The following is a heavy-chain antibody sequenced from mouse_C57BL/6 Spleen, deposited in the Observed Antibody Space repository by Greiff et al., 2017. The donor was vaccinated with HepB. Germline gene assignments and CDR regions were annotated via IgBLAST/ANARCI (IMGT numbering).Heavy chain of an antibody. V-gene: IGHV14-2*01. Sequence: EVMLVESGAELVKPGASVKLSCTASGFNIKDYYMHWVKQRTEQGLEWIGRIDPEDGETKYAPKFQGKATITADTSSNTAYLQLSSLTSEDTAVYYCAISLITTVVAPDYWGQGTTLTVSS. CDR2: IDPEDGET. D-gene: IGHD1-1*01. CDR1: GFNIKDYY. J-gene: IGHJ2*01. CDR3: AISLITTVVAPDY.